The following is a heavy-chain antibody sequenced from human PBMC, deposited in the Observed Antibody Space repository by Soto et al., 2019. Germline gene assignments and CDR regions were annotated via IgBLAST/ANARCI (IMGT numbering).Heavy chain of an antibody. V-gene: IGHV3-23*01. CDR3: AKDSTVTTSLYSYYYGLDV. D-gene: IGHD4-17*01. CDR1: GFTFNNYA. CDR2: ISGRGGST. Sequence: EVQLLESGGGLVQPGGSLRLSCAASGFTFNNYAMSWVRQAPDKGLDWVSAISGRGGSTYYADSVKGRFTISRDNSKNTLFLQITSLTAEDTAVYYCAKDSTVTTSLYSYYYGLDVWGQGTTGTVSS. J-gene: IGHJ6*01.